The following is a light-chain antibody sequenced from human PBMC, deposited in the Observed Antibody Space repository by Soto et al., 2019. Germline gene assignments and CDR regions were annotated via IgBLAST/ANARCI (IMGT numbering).Light chain of an antibody. CDR2: RGS. CDR1: QSISDK. J-gene: IGKJ1*01. V-gene: IGKV3-15*01. Sequence: MTQSPDTLYVSPGARVTLSCRASQSISDKLAWYQQKPGQGPRLLVYRGSIRTLGIPARFSGSGSGTEFTLTINGLQPDDFATYYCQQYDGYSPQTFGQGTKVDIK. CDR3: QQYDGYSPQT.